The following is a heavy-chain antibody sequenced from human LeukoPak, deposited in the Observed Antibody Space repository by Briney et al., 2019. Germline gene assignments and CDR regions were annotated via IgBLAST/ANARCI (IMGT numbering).Heavy chain of an antibody. CDR3: ARDGGSHGDYPPR. V-gene: IGHV3-48*02. Sequence: GGSLRLSCVASGFTFCIYSMNWVRQAPGKGLEWVSYISSGSCIMYYADSVKGRFSISRENAKNSLFLRMDSLRDDDTAVYYCARDGGSHGDYPPRWGQGRVVTVS. J-gene: IGHJ4*02. CDR2: ISSGSCIM. CDR1: GFTFCIYS. D-gene: IGHD4-17*01.